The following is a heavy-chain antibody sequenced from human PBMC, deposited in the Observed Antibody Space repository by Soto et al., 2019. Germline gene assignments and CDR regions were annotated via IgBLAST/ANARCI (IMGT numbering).Heavy chain of an antibody. CDR2: INHSGST. CDR3: AGGRGSGSARYYYYGMDV. V-gene: IGHV4-34*01. CDR1: GGSFSGYY. J-gene: IGHJ6*02. Sequence: SETLSLTCAVYGGSFSGYYWSWIRQPPGKGLEWIGEINHSGSTNYNPSLKSRVTISVDTSKNQFSLKLSSVTAADTAVYYCAGGRGSGSARYYYYGMDVWGQGTTVTVSS. D-gene: IGHD3-10*01.